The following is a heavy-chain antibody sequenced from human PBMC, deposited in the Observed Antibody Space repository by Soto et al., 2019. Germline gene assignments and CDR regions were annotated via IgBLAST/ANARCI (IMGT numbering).Heavy chain of an antibody. J-gene: IGHJ4*02. D-gene: IGHD6-13*01. CDR3: TTVRQGIAAAPKYYFDY. Sequence: GGSLRLSCAASGFTFSNAWMSWVRQAPGKGVEWVGRIKSKTDGGTTDYAATVQGRFTISRDDAKHTLYLHMHSLETEDTAVYYCTTVRQGIAAAPKYYFDYWGQGTLVTVSS. CDR2: IKSKTDGGTT. CDR1: GFTFSNAW. V-gene: IGHV3-15*01.